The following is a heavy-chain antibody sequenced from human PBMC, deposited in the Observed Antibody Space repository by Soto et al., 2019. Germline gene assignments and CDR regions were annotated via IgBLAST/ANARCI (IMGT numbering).Heavy chain of an antibody. D-gene: IGHD2-2*01. CDR1: GGSFSGYY. Sequence: PSETLSLTCAVYGGSFSGYYWSWIRQPPGKGLEWIGEINHSGSTNYNPSLKSRVTISVDTSKNQFSLKLSSVTAADTAVYYCAGFGGGVVPADLDYWGQGTLVTVSS. CDR3: AGFGGGVVPADLDY. CDR2: INHSGST. V-gene: IGHV4-34*01. J-gene: IGHJ4*02.